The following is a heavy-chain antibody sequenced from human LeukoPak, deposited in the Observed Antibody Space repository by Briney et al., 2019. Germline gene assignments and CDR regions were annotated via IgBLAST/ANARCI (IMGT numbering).Heavy chain of an antibody. Sequence: GGSLRLSCAASGFTFSSYGMSWVRQAPGKGLEWVSAISGSGGSKYYADSVKGRFTISRDNSKNSLYLQMNSLRAEDTAVYYCAELGITMIGGVWGKGTTVTISS. J-gene: IGHJ6*04. CDR1: GFTFSSYG. CDR2: ISGSGGSK. V-gene: IGHV3-23*01. D-gene: IGHD3-10*02. CDR3: AELGITMIGGV.